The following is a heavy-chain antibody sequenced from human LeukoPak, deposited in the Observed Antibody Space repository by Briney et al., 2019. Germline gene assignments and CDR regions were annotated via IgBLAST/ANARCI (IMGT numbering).Heavy chain of an antibody. D-gene: IGHD3-3*01. CDR3: ARVNYDFWSGYLDYYYMDV. V-gene: IGHV3-30*03. CDR2: ISYDGSNK. J-gene: IGHJ6*03. CDR1: GFTFSSYG. Sequence: GGSLRLSCAASGFTFSSYGMHWVRQAPGKGLEWVAVISYDGSNKYYADSVKGRFTISRDNSKNTLYLQMNSLRAEDTAVYYCARVNYDFWSGYLDYYYMDVWGKGTTVTVSS.